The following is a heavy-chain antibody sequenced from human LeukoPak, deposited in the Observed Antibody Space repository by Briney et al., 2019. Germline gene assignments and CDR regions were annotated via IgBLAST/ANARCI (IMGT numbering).Heavy chain of an antibody. CDR3: ARGGWYYFEY. Sequence: GGSLRPSCAASGFTFSSYWMSWVRQAPGKGLEWVANIKQDGSEKYYVDSVKGRFTISRENAKNSLYLQMSSLRAEDTAVYYCARGGWYYFEYWGQGVLVTVSS. J-gene: IGHJ4*02. CDR1: GFTFSSYW. V-gene: IGHV3-7*01. CDR2: IKQDGSEK.